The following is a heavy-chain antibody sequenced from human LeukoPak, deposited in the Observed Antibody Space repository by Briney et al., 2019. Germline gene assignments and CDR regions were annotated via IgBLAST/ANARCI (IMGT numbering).Heavy chain of an antibody. CDR2: ISGSGGST. CDR1: GFTFSSYA. Sequence: PGGSLRLSCAASGFTFSSYAMSWVRQAPGKGLEWVSAISGSGGSTYYADSVKGRFTISRDNSKNTLYLQMNSLRAEDTAVYYCARKYQLLDIYGMDVWGQGTTVTVSS. CDR3: ARKYQLLDIYGMDV. D-gene: IGHD2-2*01. V-gene: IGHV3-23*01. J-gene: IGHJ6*02.